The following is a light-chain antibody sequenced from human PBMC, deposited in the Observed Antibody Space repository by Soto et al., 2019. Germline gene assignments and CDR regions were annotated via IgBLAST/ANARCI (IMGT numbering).Light chain of an antibody. V-gene: IGLV4-69*01. CDR1: RGPSNYA. Sequence: QSVLTQSPPASASWGASVKLTCTLSRGPSNYAIAWHQQQSEKGPRYLMKLNSDGSHSKGDGIPDRFSGSSSGAERYLTISSLQSEDEADYYCQTWGSGIVVFGGGTKLTVL. CDR3: QTWGSGIVV. CDR2: LNSDGSH. J-gene: IGLJ2*01.